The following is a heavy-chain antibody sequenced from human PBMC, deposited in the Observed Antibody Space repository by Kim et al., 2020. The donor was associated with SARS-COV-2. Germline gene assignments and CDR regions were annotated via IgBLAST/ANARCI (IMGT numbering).Heavy chain of an antibody. CDR3: ARDSRADSSSLNFDY. V-gene: IGHV3-30*01. D-gene: IGHD6-6*01. J-gene: IGHJ4*02. Sequence: DSVKGRFTISRDNSKNTLYLQMNSLRAEDTAVYYCARDSRADSSSLNFDYWGQGTLVTVSS.